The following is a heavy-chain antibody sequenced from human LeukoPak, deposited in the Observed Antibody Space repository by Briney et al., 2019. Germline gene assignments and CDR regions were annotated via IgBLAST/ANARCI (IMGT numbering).Heavy chain of an antibody. J-gene: IGHJ4*02. CDR1: GFTFSSYA. V-gene: IGHV3-23*01. Sequence: GGSLRLSCAASGFTFSSYAMSWVRQAPGKGLEWVSAISGSGGSTYYADSVKGRFTISRDNSKDTLYLQMNSLRAEDTAVYYCAKCQMYYDFWSGYIHWGQGTLVTVSS. D-gene: IGHD3-3*01. CDR2: ISGSGGST. CDR3: AKCQMYYDFWSGYIH.